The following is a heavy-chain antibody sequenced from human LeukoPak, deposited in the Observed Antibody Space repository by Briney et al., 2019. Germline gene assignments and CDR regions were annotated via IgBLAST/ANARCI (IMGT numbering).Heavy chain of an antibody. CDR2: INSDGRST. J-gene: IGHJ4*02. V-gene: IGHV3-74*03. CDR1: GFTFSSYW. CDR3: ASDFVETAY. Sequence: GGSMRLSCAVSGFTFSSYWMQWVSQAQGKGMGWVSRINSDGRSTMYADSVKGRFTISRDKDKNTMYLQMNSLRAEETAVYYCASDFVETAYWGQGTLVTVSS. D-gene: IGHD5-24*01.